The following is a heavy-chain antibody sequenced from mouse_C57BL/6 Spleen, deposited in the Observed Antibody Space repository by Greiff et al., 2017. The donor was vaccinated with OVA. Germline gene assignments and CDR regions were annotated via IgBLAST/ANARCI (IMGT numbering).Heavy chain of an antibody. Sequence: DVKLVESGGGLVKPGGSLKLSCAASGFTFSDYGMHWVRQAPEKGLEWVAYISSGSSTIYYADTVKGRFTISRDNAKNTLFLQMTSLRSEDTAMYYCARTLYGSSPYAMDYWGQGTSVTVSS. CDR1: GFTFSDYG. D-gene: IGHD1-1*01. J-gene: IGHJ4*01. V-gene: IGHV5-17*01. CDR2: ISSGSSTI. CDR3: ARTLYGSSPYAMDY.